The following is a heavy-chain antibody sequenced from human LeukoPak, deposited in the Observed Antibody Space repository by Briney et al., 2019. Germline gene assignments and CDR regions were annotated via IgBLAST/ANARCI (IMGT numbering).Heavy chain of an antibody. D-gene: IGHD3-16*01. CDR3: ARGRLNGLGF. V-gene: IGHV4-31*03. J-gene: IGHJ4*02. Sequence: SQTLSLTCTVSGGSISSGGYYWSWIRQHPGKGLEWIGYIYYSGSTYYNPSLKSRVTTSVDTSKNQFSLKLSSVTAADTAVYYCARGRLNGLGFWGQGTLVTVSS. CDR1: GGSISSGGYY. CDR2: IYYSGST.